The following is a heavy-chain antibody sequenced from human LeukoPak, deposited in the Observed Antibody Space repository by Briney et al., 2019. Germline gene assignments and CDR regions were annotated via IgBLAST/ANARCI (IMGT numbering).Heavy chain of an antibody. V-gene: IGHV4-61*02. Sequence: PSQTLSLTCTVSGGSISSGSYYWSWIRQPAGKGLEWIGRIYTSGSTNYNPSLKSRVTISVDTSKNQFSLKLSSVTAADTAVYYCARFGGYYYDSSGYPAGFDYWGQGTLVTVSS. CDR1: GGSISSGSYY. D-gene: IGHD3-22*01. J-gene: IGHJ4*02. CDR2: IYTSGST. CDR3: ARFGGYYYDSSGYPAGFDY.